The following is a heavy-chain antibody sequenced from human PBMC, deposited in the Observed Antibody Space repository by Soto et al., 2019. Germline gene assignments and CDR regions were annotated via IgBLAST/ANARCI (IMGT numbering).Heavy chain of an antibody. CDR2: ISGSGGST. V-gene: IGHV3-23*01. CDR1: GFTFSSYA. J-gene: IGHJ4*02. CDR3: AKAPYNWNYLQAIDY. D-gene: IGHD1-7*01. Sequence: GGSLRLSCAASGFTFSSYAMSWVRQAPGKGLEWVSAISGSGGSTYYADSVKGRFTISRDNSKNTLYLQMNSLRAEDTAVYYCAKAPYNWNYLQAIDYWGQGTLVTVSS.